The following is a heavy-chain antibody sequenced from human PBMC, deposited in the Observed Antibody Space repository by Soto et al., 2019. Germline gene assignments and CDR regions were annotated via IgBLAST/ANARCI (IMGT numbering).Heavy chain of an antibody. Sequence: TSEPLSLTCTVSGGSISSSSYYWGWIRQPPGKGLECIGSIYYSGSTYYNPSLKSRVTISVDTSKNQFSLKLSSVTAADTAVYYCARCPYYYDSSGYGAAYYGMDVWGQGTTVTVSS. V-gene: IGHV4-39*01. D-gene: IGHD3-22*01. CDR2: IYYSGST. J-gene: IGHJ6*02. CDR3: ARCPYYYDSSGYGAAYYGMDV. CDR1: GGSISSSSYY.